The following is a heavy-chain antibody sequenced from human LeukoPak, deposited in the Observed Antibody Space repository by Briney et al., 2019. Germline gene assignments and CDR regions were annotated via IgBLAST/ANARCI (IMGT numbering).Heavy chain of an antibody. J-gene: IGHJ4*02. CDR3: ARDEGSGWDY. V-gene: IGHV3-7*03. Sequence: PGGSLRLSCAVSGFTFDNYWMNWVRQAPGKGLEWVANIKEDGSEKNYVDSVKGRFTISRDNGKNSLYLEMNSLRVEDTAVYFCARDEGSGWDYWGQGTLVTVSS. CDR1: GFTFDNYW. CDR2: IKEDGSEK. D-gene: IGHD6-19*01.